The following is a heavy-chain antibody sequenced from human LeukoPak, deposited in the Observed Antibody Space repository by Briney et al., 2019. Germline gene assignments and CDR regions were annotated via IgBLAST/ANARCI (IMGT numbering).Heavy chain of an antibody. D-gene: IGHD2-2*01. CDR2: ISSNGAST. CDR1: GFIFSNYM. CDR3: ARYCSGSICYAGVDY. V-gene: IGHV3-23*01. Sequence: GGSLRLSCAASGFIFSNYMMTWVRQAPGKGLEWVSTISSNGASTYYADSVKGRFTISRDNSKSTLYLQMSSLRAEDTAVYYCARYCSGSICYAGVDYWGQGTLVPVSS. J-gene: IGHJ4*02.